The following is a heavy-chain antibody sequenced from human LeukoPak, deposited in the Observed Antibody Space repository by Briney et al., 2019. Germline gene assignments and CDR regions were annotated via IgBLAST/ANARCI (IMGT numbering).Heavy chain of an antibody. D-gene: IGHD3-10*01. CDR3: AKDGLSYYFFLKV. Sequence: GTSLRLSCAASELMFSSFRMHWVRQAPGKGLEWVAVISYDEKNKDYADSVKGRFTISRDNSKNTLYLQMNSLRAEDTAVYYCAKDGLSYYFFLKVWGKGTTVTVSS. CDR1: ELMFSSFR. CDR2: ISYDEKNK. V-gene: IGHV3-30*18. J-gene: IGHJ6*03.